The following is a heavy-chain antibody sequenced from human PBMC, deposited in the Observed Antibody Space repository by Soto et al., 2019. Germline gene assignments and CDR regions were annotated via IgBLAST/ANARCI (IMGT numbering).Heavy chain of an antibody. Sequence: QVQLQQWGAGLLKPSETLSLTCAVYGGSFSGYYWSWIRQPPGKGLEWIGEINHSGSTNYNPSLKSRVTISVDTSKNQFSLKLSSVTAADTAVYYCARALTIYSTQGGMDVWGQGTTVTVSS. CDR2: INHSGST. CDR1: GGSFSGYY. CDR3: ARALTIYSTQGGMDV. J-gene: IGHJ6*02. V-gene: IGHV4-34*01. D-gene: IGHD3-3*01.